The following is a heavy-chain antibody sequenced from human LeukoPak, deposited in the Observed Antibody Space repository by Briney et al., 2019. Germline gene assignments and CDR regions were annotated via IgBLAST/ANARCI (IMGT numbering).Heavy chain of an antibody. CDR2: INYSGTT. CDR3: ARLSDY. J-gene: IGHJ4*02. Sequence: SETLSLTCTVSGGAISSDNYYWGWIRQPPGKGLEWIGSINYSGTTYYNPSLKSRVSISVDTSRTQFSLRLSSVTAADTAVYYCARLSDYWGREPWSPSPQ. CDR1: GGAISSDNYY. V-gene: IGHV4-39*01.